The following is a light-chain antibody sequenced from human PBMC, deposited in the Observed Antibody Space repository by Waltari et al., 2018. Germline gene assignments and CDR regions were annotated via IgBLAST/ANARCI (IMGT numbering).Light chain of an antibody. CDR3: QSADSSGTYWE. CDR2: RDT. V-gene: IGLV3-25*03. CDR1: ALPKQY. J-gene: IGLJ3*02. Sequence: SSELTQPPSVSVSPGQTARISCSRDALPKQYGYWYQQKPGQAPMLVIYRDTERPSGIPERFSGFSSGTTVTLTISGVQAEDEADYYCQSADSSGTYWEFGAGTKLTVL.